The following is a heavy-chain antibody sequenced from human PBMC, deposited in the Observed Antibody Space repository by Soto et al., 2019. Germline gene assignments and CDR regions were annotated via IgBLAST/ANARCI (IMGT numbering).Heavy chain of an antibody. V-gene: IGHV6-1*01. Sequence: PSQTLSLTCAISGDSVSSNSAAWNWIRQSPSRGLEWLGRTYYRSKWYNDYAVSVKSRITINPDTSKNQFSLQLNSVTPEDTAVYYCARDPSFDTYYDFWSGHKYYFDYWGQGTLVTVSS. D-gene: IGHD3-3*01. CDR1: GDSVSSNSAA. CDR3: ARDPSFDTYYDFWSGHKYYFDY. CDR2: TYYRSKWYN. J-gene: IGHJ4*02.